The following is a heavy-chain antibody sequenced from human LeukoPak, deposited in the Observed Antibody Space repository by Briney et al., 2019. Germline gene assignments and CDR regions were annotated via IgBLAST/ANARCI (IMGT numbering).Heavy chain of an antibody. D-gene: IGHD2-2*01. Sequence: GGSLRLSCAASGFTFSSYAMHWVRQAPGKGLEWVAVISYDGGNKYYADSVKGRFTISRDNSKNTLYLQMNSLRAEDTAVYYCARDSPDCSSTSCYVDSGLFDYWGQGTLVTVSS. CDR1: GFTFSSYA. CDR3: ARDSPDCSSTSCYVDSGLFDY. V-gene: IGHV3-30-3*01. CDR2: ISYDGGNK. J-gene: IGHJ4*02.